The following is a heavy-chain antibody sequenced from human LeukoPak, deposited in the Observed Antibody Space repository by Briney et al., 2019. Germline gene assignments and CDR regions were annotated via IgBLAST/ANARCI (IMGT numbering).Heavy chain of an antibody. Sequence: PSETLSLTCAVYGGSFSGYYWSWIRQPPGKGLEWIGEINHSGSTNYNPSLKSRVTISVDTSKNQFSLKLSSVTAADTAVYYCARHRSNAIFRVAGWFDPWGQGTLVTVSS. CDR1: GGSFSGYY. J-gene: IGHJ5*02. CDR3: ARHRSNAIFRVAGWFDP. V-gene: IGHV4-34*01. CDR2: INHSGST. D-gene: IGHD3-3*01.